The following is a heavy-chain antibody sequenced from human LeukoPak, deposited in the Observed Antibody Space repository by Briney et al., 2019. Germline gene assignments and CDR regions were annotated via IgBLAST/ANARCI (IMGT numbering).Heavy chain of an antibody. CDR2: IIPILGIA. CDR3: AREFTMVRGPRTYYFDY. CDR1: GGTFSSYA. V-gene: IGHV1-69*04. D-gene: IGHD3-10*01. J-gene: IGHJ4*02. Sequence: SVKVSCKASGGTFSSYAISWVRQAPGQGLEWMGRIIPILGIANYAQKFQGRVTITADKSTSTAYMELSSLRSEDTAVYYCAREFTMVRGPRTYYFDYWGQGTLVTVSS.